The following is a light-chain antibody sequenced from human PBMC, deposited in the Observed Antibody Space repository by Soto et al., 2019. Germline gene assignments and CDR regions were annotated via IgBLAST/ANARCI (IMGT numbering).Light chain of an antibody. J-gene: IGKJ2*01. CDR2: GAS. V-gene: IGKV1-39*01. CDR3: QQFYYYAHT. Sequence: DIQMTQSPSSLSASVGDRVTLTCRASHTIATYLNWYQQKAGKVPEVLIYGASTLQVGVPSRFTGSGYGTDFTLTINNVQPEDFAPYYCQQFYYYAHTFGQGTKLEVK. CDR1: HTIATY.